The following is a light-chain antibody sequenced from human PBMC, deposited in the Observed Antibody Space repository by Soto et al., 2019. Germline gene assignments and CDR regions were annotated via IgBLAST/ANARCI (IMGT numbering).Light chain of an antibody. CDR2: DAS. Sequence: EIVLTQSPATLSLSPGERATLSCRASQSVSSFLGWYQQKPGQAPRLLIYDASNRATGIPARFSGSGSGTDFTLTISSLEPEDFAVYYCQQRSSCTFGQGNNVDIK. CDR3: QQRSSCT. J-gene: IGKJ1*01. CDR1: QSVSSF. V-gene: IGKV3-11*01.